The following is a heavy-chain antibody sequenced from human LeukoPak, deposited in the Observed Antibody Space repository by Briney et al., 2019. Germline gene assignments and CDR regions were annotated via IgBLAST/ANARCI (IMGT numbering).Heavy chain of an antibody. CDR3: ATLEGAAAGTYFDY. D-gene: IGHD6-13*01. Sequence: ASVKVSCKASGYTFTSYGISWVRQAPGQGLEWMGWISAYNGNTNYAQKFQGRVTMTRDTSTSTVYMELSSLRSEDTAVYYCATLEGAAAGTYFDYWGQGTLVTVSS. CDR1: GYTFTSYG. J-gene: IGHJ4*02. V-gene: IGHV1-18*01. CDR2: ISAYNGNT.